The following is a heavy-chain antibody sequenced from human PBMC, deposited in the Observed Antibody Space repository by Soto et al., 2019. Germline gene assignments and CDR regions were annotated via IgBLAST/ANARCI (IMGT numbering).Heavy chain of an antibody. V-gene: IGHV3-74*01. Sequence: GGSLRLSCAASGFTFSSYWMHWVRQAPGKGLVWVSRINSDGSSTSYADSVKGRFTISRDNDKNTLYLQMNSLRAEDTAVYYCASLKPHDAFDIWGQGTMVTVSS. CDR3: ASLKPHDAFDI. CDR1: GFTFSSYW. J-gene: IGHJ3*02. CDR2: INSDGSST.